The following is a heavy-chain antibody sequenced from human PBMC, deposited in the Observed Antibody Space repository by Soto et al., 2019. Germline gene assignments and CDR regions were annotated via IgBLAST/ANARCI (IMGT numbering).Heavy chain of an antibody. V-gene: IGHV4-30-4*01. CDR3: ARHYYNSSAYHFVGLDY. J-gene: IGHJ4*02. Sequence: QVQLQESGPGLVKPSQTLSLTCTVSGDSITNGNYYWSWIRQPPGKGLEWIGYIYYSGSTYSNPSLNGRLTMSVDTSKNQFSLQLSSVTAADTALYYCARHYYNSSAYHFVGLDYWGQGTLVTVSS. CDR1: GDSITNGNYY. D-gene: IGHD3-22*01. CDR2: IYYSGST.